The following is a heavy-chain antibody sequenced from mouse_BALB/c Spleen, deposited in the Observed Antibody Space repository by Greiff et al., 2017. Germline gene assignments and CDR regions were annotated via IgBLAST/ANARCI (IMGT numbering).Heavy chain of an antibody. D-gene: IGHD1-1*01. CDR2: ISSGGGST. CDR1: GFAFSSYD. CDR3: ARQEALVLRSYYFDY. J-gene: IGHJ2*01. V-gene: IGHV5-12-1*01. Sequence: EVKLMESGGGLVKPGGSLKLSCAASGFAFSSYDMSWVRQTPEKRLEWVAYISSGGGSTYYPDTVKGRFTISRDNAKNTLYLQMSSLKSEDTAMYYCARQEALVLRSYYFDYWGQGTTLTVSS.